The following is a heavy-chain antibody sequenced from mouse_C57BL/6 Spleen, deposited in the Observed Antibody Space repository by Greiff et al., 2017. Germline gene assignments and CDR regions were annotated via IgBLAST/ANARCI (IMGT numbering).Heavy chain of an antibody. Sequence: VQLKQSGPELVKPGASVKISCKASGYSFTGYYMNWVKQSPEKSLEWIGEINPSTGGTTYNQKFKAKATLTVDKSSSTAYMQLKSLTSEDSAVYYCASHYYGSRAWFAYWGQGTLVTVSA. J-gene: IGHJ3*01. V-gene: IGHV1-42*01. CDR1: GYSFTGYY. CDR3: ASHYYGSRAWFAY. CDR2: INPSTGGT. D-gene: IGHD1-1*01.